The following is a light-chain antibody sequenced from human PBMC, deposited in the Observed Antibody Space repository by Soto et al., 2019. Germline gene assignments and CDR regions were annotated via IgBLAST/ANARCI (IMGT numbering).Light chain of an antibody. J-gene: IGLJ3*02. CDR3: QSYDSSLSGGV. CDR1: NSNIGAGYD. V-gene: IGLV1-40*01. Sequence: QSVLTQPPSVSGAPGQRVTISCTGYNSNIGAGYDVHWYQQLPGTAPKLLIYGNSNRPSGVPDRFSASKSGTSASLAITGLQVEEEADYYCQSYDSSLSGGVFGGGTKLTVL. CDR2: GNS.